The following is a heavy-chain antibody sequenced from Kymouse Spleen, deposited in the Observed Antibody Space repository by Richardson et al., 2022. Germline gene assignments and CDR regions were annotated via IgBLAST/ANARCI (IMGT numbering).Heavy chain of an antibody. J-gene: IGHJ6*02. V-gene: IGHV4-61*01. D-gene: IGHD4-11,IGHD4-11*01. CDR2: IYYSGST. CDR1: GGSVSSGSYY. CDR3: ARDRSSNYYYYYGMDV. Sequence: QVQLQESGPGLVKPSETLSLTCTVSGGSVSSGSYYWSWIRQPPGKGLEWIGYIYYSGSTNYNPSLKSRVTISVDTSKNQFSLKLSSVTAADTAVYYCARDRSSNYYYYYGMDVWGQGTTVTVSS.